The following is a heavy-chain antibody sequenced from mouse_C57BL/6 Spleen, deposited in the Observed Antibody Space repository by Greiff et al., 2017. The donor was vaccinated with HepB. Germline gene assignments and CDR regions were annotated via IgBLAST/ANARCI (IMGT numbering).Heavy chain of an antibody. V-gene: IGHV1-80*01. Sequence: SGAELVKPGASVKISCKASGYAFSSYWMNWVKQRPGKGLEWIGQIYPGDGDTNYNGKFKGKATLTADKSSSTAYMQLSSLTSEDSAVYFCLYGYDDAMDYWGQGTSVTVSS. CDR2: IYPGDGDT. CDR3: LYGYDDAMDY. D-gene: IGHD2-2*01. CDR1: GYAFSSYW. J-gene: IGHJ4*01.